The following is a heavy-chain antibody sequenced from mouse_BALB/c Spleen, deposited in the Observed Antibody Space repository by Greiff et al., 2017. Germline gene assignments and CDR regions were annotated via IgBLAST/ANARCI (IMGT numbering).Heavy chain of an antibody. J-gene: IGHJ1*01. CDR2: ISSGGST. CDR3: ARWATHWYFDV. Sequence: EVKLMESGGGLVKPGGSLKLSCAASGFTFSSYAMSWVRQTPEKRLEWVASISSGGSTYYPDSVKGRFTISRDNARNILYLQMSSLRSEDTAMYYCARWATHWYFDVWGAGTTVTVSS. D-gene: IGHD3-1*01. V-gene: IGHV5-6-5*01. CDR1: GFTFSSYA.